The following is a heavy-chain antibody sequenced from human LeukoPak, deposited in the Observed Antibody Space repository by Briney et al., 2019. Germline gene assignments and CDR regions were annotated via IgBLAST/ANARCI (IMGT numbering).Heavy chain of an antibody. CDR1: GGSFSGYY. CDR2: INHSGST. J-gene: IGHJ5*02. Sequence: TSETLSLTCAAYGGSFSGYYWSWIRQPPGKGLEWIGEINHSGSTNYNPSLKSRVTISVDTSKNQFSLKLSSVTAADTAVYYCARARTKRPNYDFWSGYLNWFDPWGQGTLVTVSS. V-gene: IGHV4-34*01. D-gene: IGHD3-3*01. CDR3: ARARTKRPNYDFWSGYLNWFDP.